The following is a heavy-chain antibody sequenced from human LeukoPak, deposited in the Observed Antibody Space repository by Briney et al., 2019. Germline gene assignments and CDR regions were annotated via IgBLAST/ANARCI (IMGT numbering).Heavy chain of an antibody. CDR1: GFTFSTYA. V-gene: IGHV3-23*01. D-gene: IGHD5-18*01. CDR2: ISGSGGST. J-gene: IGHJ3*02. CDR3: AKTGYNYGYGAFDI. Sequence: GGSLRLSCAASGFTFSTYAMSWVRQAPGEGLEWVSVISGSGGSTYYADSVKGRFTISRDNSKNTLYLQMNSLRAEDTAVYYCAKTGYNYGYGAFDIWGQGTMVTVSS.